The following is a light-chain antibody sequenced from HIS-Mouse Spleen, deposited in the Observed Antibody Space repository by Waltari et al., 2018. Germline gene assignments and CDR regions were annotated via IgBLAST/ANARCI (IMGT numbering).Light chain of an antibody. CDR2: EGS. V-gene: IGLV2-23*01. Sequence: QSALTQPASVSGSPGQSITIPCTGTSRDVGSYNLVSWYQQHPGKAPKLMIYEGSKRPSGVSNRFSGSKSGNTASLTISGLQAEDEADYYCCSYASSSTWVFGGGTKLTVL. CDR1: SRDVGSYNL. CDR3: CSYASSSTWV. J-gene: IGLJ3*02.